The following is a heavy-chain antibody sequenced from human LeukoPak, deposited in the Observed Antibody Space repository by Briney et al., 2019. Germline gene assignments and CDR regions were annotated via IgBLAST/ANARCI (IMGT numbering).Heavy chain of an antibody. Sequence: GGSLRLSCAASGFTVSSNYMSWVRQAPGKGLEWVSVIYSGGSTYYADSVKGRFTISRDNSKNTLYLQMNSLRAEDTAVYYCARGRYGDYFDYWGQGTLVTVSS. CDR2: IYSGGST. D-gene: IGHD4-17*01. CDR3: ARGRYGDYFDY. V-gene: IGHV3-66*01. J-gene: IGHJ4*02. CDR1: GFTVSSNY.